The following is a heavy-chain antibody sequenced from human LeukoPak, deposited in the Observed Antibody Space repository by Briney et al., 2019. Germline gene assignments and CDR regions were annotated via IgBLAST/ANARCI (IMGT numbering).Heavy chain of an antibody. CDR2: IYYSGST. CDR3: ASGGYDFWSGYFPHDAFDI. D-gene: IGHD3-3*01. V-gene: IGHV4-39*01. CDR1: GGSISSSSYY. Sequence: SETLSLTCTVSGGSISSSSYYWGWIRQPPRKGLECIGSIYYSGSTYYNPSLKSRVTISVDTSKNQFSLKLSSVTAADTAVYYCASGGYDFWSGYFPHDAFDIWGQGTMVTVSS. J-gene: IGHJ3*02.